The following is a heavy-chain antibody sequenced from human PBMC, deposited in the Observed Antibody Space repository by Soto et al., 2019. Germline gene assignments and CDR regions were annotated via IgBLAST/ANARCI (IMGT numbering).Heavy chain of an antibody. CDR1: GYTFTSYY. CDR2: INPSGGST. CDR3: ARDSHYYDRSGYPRHFDY. J-gene: IGHJ4*02. Sequence: ASVKVSCKASGYTFTSYYMHWVRQAPGQGLEWMGIINPSGGSTSYAQKFQGRVTITADESTSTAYMELSSLRSEDTAVYYCARDSHYYDRSGYPRHFDYWGQGTMVTVSS. D-gene: IGHD3-22*01. V-gene: IGHV1-46*01.